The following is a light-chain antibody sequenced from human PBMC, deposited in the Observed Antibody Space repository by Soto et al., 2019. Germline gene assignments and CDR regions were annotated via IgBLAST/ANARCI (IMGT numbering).Light chain of an antibody. CDR2: EVS. Sequence: QSVLTQPASVSGSPGQSITISCTGTSSDVGGYNYVSWYQQHPAKAPKLMIYEVSNRPSGVSNRFSGSKSGNTASLTISGLQAEDEADYYCSSHTSSSTLGVFGGGTKLTVL. CDR1: SSDVGGYNY. CDR3: SSHTSSSTLGV. V-gene: IGLV2-14*01. J-gene: IGLJ2*01.